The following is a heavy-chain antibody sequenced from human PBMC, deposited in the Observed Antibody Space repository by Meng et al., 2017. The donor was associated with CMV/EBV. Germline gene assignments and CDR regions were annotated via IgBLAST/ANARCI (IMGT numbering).Heavy chain of an antibody. D-gene: IGHD5-18*01. CDR1: GFTFSSYA. J-gene: IGHJ4*02. CDR2: ISYDGSNK. CDR3: ARDLFSYGKNYFDY. Sequence: QVQLVGAGGGVGQPGRSLRLSCAASGFTFSSYAMHWVRQAPGKGLEWVAVISYDGSNKYYADSVKGRFTISRDNSKNTLYLQMNSLRAEDTAVYYCARDLFSYGKNYFDYWGQGTLVTVSS. V-gene: IGHV3-30*01.